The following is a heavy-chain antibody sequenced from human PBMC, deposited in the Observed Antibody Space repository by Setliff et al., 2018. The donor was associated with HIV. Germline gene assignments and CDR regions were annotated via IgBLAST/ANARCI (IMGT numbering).Heavy chain of an antibody. CDR3: TRDGGEY. D-gene: IGHD3-16*01. CDR2: IKEDGSEK. J-gene: IGHJ4*02. CDR1: GFIFSRYW. Sequence: GGSLRLSCEASGFIFSRYWMSWVRQAPGKGLEWVANIKEDGSEKYYVDSVKGRFTVCRDNAENSVYLQMNGLRVDDTALYYCTRDGGEYWGEGTLVTVSS. V-gene: IGHV3-7*03.